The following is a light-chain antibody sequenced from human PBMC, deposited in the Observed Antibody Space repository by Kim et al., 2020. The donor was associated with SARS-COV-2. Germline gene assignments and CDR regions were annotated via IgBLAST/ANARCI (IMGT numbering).Light chain of an antibody. Sequence: DIQMTHSPSSLSASVGDRVTVTCRASQDIGSDLAWYQQKPGKAPKRLIYAASRLVSGVPSRFTGSGSGTEFTLTISSLQPEDFATYYCPQHSSYPLTFGGGTKVDIK. V-gene: IGKV1-17*01. CDR1: QDIGSD. CDR2: AAS. J-gene: IGKJ4*01. CDR3: PQHSSYPLT.